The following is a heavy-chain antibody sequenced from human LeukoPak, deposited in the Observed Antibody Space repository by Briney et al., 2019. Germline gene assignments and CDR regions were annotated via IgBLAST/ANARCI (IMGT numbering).Heavy chain of an antibody. CDR1: GGSFSGYY. D-gene: IGHD3-22*01. Sequence: SETLSLTCAVYGGSFSGYYWSWIRQPPGKGLEWIGEINHSGSTNYNPSLKSRVTISVDASKNQFSLKLSSVTAADTAVYYCARGDSSGYYYFDYWGQGTLVTVSS. CDR3: ARGDSSGYYYFDY. V-gene: IGHV4-34*01. CDR2: INHSGST. J-gene: IGHJ4*02.